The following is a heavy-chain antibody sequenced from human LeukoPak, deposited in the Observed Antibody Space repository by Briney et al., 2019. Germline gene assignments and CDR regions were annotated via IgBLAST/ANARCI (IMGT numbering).Heavy chain of an antibody. CDR3: ERHRSVAAAGPGGGY. Sequence: GESLKISCQGSGYSFTSYWIGWVRQLPGKGLEWMGIIYPGDSDPRYSPSFQGQVTISADKSISTDYLQWSSLKASDTDMYYCERHRSVAAAGPGGGYWGHVTLVTVAS. V-gene: IGHV5-51*01. D-gene: IGHD6-13*01. CDR2: IYPGDSDP. J-gene: IGHJ4*01. CDR1: GYSFTSYW.